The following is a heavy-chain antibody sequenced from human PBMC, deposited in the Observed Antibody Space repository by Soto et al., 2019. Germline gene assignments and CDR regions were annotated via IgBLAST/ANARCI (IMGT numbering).Heavy chain of an antibody. J-gene: IGHJ4*02. CDR3: ARQDGSGSYHNLGVFDY. CDR1: GGSISSSSYY. CDR2: IYYSGST. Sequence: QLQLQESGPGLVKPSETLSLTCTVSGGSISSSSYYWGWIRQPPGNGLEWIGSIYYSGSTYDNPSLMSRVTRSLDTSKNQFSLKLSCVTAADTAVYYCARQDGSGSYHNLGVFDYWGQGTLVTVSS. D-gene: IGHD3-10*01. V-gene: IGHV4-39*01.